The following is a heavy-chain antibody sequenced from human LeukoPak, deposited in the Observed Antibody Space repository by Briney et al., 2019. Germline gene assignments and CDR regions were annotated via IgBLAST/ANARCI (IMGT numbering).Heavy chain of an antibody. D-gene: IGHD2-2*02. V-gene: IGHV1-69*01. J-gene: IGHJ4*02. CDR1: GGTFSSYA. CDR3: ARVPYCSSTSCYTPYHY. CDR2: IIPIFGTA. Sequence: SVKVSCKASGGTFSSYAISWVRQAPGQGLEWMGGIIPIFGTANYAQKYQGRVTITADESTSTAYMELSSLRSEDTAVYYCARVPYCSSTSCYTPYHYWGQGTLVTVSS.